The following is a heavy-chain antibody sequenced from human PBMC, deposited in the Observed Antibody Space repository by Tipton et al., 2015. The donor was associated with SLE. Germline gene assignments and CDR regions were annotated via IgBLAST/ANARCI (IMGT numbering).Heavy chain of an antibody. D-gene: IGHD6-19*01. CDR1: GFTFSSYA. J-gene: IGHJ4*02. CDR3: ARVVAVAGPSDY. V-gene: IGHV3-48*03. CDR2: ISSSGSTI. Sequence: SLRLSCAASGFTFSSYAMNWVRQAPGKGLEWVSYISSSGSTIYYADSVKGRFTISRDNAKNSLYLQMNSLRAEDTAVYYCARVVAVAGPSDYWGQGTLVTVSS.